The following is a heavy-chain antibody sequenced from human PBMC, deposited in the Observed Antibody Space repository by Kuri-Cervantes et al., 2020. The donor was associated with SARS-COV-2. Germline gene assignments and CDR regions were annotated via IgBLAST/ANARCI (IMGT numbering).Heavy chain of an antibody. V-gene: IGHV1-2*02. J-gene: IGHJ4*02. CDR2: MNPNSGNT. D-gene: IGHD4-11*01. Sequence: ASVKVSCKASGYTFTSYYMHWVRQAPGQGLEWMGWMNPNSGNTGYAQKFQGRVTMTRDTSISTAYMELSRLRSDDTAVYYCARVSYSRGQTDYSILYYFDYWGQGTLVTVSS. CDR1: GYTFTSYY. CDR3: ARVSYSRGQTDYSILYYFDY.